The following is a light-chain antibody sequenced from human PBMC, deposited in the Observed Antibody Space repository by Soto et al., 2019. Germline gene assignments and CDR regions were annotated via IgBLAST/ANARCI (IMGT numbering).Light chain of an antibody. Sequence: QSVLTQPPSVSGAPGRRVTISCTGSSSNIGAGYDVPWYQQLPGTAPKLLIYGNSNRPSGVPDRFSGSKSGTSASLAITGLQAEDEADYYCQSYDSSLEVVFGGGTKLTVL. CDR2: GNS. CDR1: SSNIGAGYD. CDR3: QSYDSSLEVV. J-gene: IGLJ2*01. V-gene: IGLV1-40*01.